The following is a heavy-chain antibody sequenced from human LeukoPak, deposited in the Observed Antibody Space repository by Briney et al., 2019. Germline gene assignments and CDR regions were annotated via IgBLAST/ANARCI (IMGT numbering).Heavy chain of an antibody. V-gene: IGHV1-69*06. J-gene: IGHJ3*02. Sequence: GASVKVSCKASGGTFSSYAISWVRQAPGQGLEWMGGIIPIFGTANYAQKFQGRVTMTEDTSTDTAYMELSSLRSEDTAVYYCATLRYLDAFDIWGQGTMVTVSS. CDR3: ATLRYLDAFDI. CDR1: GGTFSSYA. D-gene: IGHD3-9*01. CDR2: IIPIFGTA.